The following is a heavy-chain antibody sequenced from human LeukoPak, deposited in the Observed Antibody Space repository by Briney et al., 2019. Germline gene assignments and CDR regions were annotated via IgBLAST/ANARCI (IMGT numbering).Heavy chain of an antibody. CDR3: ARTPFLWFGELLYREYNWFDP. CDR2: ISAYNGNT. V-gene: IGHV1-18*01. J-gene: IGHJ5*02. CDR1: GYTFTSYG. D-gene: IGHD3-10*01. Sequence: RASVKVSCKASGYTFTSYGISWVRQAPGQGLDWMGWISAYNGNTNYAQKLQGRVTMTTDTSTSTAYMELRSLRSDDTAVYYCARTPFLWFGELLYREYNWFDPWGQGTLVTVSS.